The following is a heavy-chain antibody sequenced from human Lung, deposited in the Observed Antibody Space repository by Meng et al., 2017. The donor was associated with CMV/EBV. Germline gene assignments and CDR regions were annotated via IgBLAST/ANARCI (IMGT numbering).Heavy chain of an antibody. CDR2: IRTKVYNETT. J-gene: IGHJ4*02. D-gene: IGHD3-3*01. V-gene: IGHV3-49*04. CDR1: GFTFGDYG. Sequence: GGSLRLXXTGSGFTFGDYGISWVRQAPGKGLEWVGLIRTKVYNETTEYAASVKGRFTISRDDSKNIAYLQMNSLKSEDTAVYFCTREQLPVFAVGLPGADWGQGKXVTGSS. CDR3: TREQLPVFAVGLPGAD.